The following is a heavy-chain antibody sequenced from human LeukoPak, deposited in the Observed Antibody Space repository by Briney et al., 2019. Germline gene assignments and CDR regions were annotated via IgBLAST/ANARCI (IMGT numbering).Heavy chain of an antibody. V-gene: IGHV3-48*03. J-gene: IGHJ4*02. CDR3: ARRGGAYDALTFDY. D-gene: IGHD5-12*01. CDR2: ISDSGSTI. Sequence: GGSLRLSCAASGFTFRSYEMAWVRQAPGKGLEWVSYISDSGSTIYYADSVKGRFFISRDNAQNSLYLQMNGLRAEDTAVYYCARRGGAYDALTFDYWGQGALVTVSS. CDR1: GFTFRSYE.